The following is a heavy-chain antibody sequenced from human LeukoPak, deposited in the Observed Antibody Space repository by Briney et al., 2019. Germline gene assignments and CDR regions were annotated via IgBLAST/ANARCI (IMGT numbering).Heavy chain of an antibody. J-gene: IGHJ4*02. V-gene: IGHV4-59*01. CDR1: GGSLHRSF. D-gene: IGHD2/OR15-2a*01. CDR2: IYSSGTT. CDR3: GRRPAVDGTIFN. Sequence: PSETLSLTCTVSGGSLHRSFWTWVRQPPGKGLQWIGRIYSSGTTDYSPSLKSRLTISIDTSMNQFSLRLASVTAADTAVYYCGRRPAVDGTIFNCGQRIPVAVSS.